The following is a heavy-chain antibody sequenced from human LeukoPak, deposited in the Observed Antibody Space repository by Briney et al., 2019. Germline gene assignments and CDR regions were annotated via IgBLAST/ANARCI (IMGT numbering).Heavy chain of an antibody. CDR2: IYYSGST. CDR3: ARGTYYAILTGYFFDY. CDR1: GGSVSSGSYY. Sequence: PSETLSLTCTVSGGSVSSGSYYWSWIRQPPGKGLEWIGYIYYSGSTNYNPSLKSRVTISVDTSKNQFSLKLSSVTAADTAVYYCARGTYYAILTGYFFDYWGQGTLVTVSS. D-gene: IGHD3-9*01. J-gene: IGHJ4*02. V-gene: IGHV4-61*01.